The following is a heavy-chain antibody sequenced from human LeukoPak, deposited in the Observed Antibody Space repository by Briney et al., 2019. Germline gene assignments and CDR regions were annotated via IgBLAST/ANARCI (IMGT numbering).Heavy chain of an antibody. CDR3: TRVVWGQLTYYFDY. CDR2: ISTSSSYI. J-gene: IGHJ4*02. Sequence: PGGSLRLSCAASGFTFSSYSMKWVRQAPGKGLEWVSSISTSSSYIYYADSVKGRFTISRDNAKNSFYLQMNSLRVEDTAVYYCTRVVWGQLTYYFDYWGQGTLVTVSP. CDR1: GFTFSSYS. D-gene: IGHD3-16*01. V-gene: IGHV3-21*01.